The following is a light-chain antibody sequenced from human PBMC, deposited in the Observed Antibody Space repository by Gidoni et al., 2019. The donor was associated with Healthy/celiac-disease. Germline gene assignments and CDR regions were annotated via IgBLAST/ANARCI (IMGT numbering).Light chain of an antibody. V-gene: IGKV1-39*01. CDR2: AAS. CDR1: QSISSY. CDR3: QQSYSTPLT. J-gene: IGKJ4*01. Sequence: DIQMTQSPSSLSASVGDRVTITCRASQSISSYLNWYQQKPGKAPKLLIYAASSLQRGFPSRFSGSGAGADITLTISSQQPEDVANYYWQQSYSTPLTFGGGTKVEIK.